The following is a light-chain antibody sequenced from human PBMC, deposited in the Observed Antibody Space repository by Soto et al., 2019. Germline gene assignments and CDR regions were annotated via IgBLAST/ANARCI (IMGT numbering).Light chain of an antibody. V-gene: IGKV1-5*03. CDR2: KAS. J-gene: IGKJ5*01. Sequence: DIQMTQSPSTLSASVGDRVTITCRASQSISSWLAWYQQKPGKAPKLLIYKASSLESGVPSRFSGSGSGTEFTLTISSLQHDDFATYYCQQYNSYITFCQVTRLEIK. CDR3: QQYNSYIT. CDR1: QSISSW.